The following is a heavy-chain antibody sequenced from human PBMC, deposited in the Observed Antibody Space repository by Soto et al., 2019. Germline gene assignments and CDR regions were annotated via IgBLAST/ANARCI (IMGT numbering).Heavy chain of an antibody. CDR2: IVPIFGTA. CDR3: ARGQVDTAMANSYYYYYGMDV. D-gene: IGHD5-18*01. Sequence: SVKVSCKASGGTFSSYAISWVRQAPGQGLEWMGGIVPIFGTANYAQKFQGRVTITADESTSTAYMELSSLRSEDTAVYYCARGQVDTAMANSYYYYYGMDVWGQGTTVTVSS. V-gene: IGHV1-69*13. J-gene: IGHJ6*02. CDR1: GGTFSSYA.